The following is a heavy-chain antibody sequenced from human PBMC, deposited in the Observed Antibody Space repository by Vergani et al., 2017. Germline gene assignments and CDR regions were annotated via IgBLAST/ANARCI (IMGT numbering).Heavy chain of an antibody. V-gene: IGHV4-39*01. CDR1: GGSISSSTSYY. CDR2: IYYNGNT. D-gene: IGHD5-18*01. CDR3: VRQGYAYGYFDS. J-gene: IGHJ4*01. Sequence: QLQLQESGPGLVKPSETLSLTCTVSGGSISSSTSYYWTWIRQSPGKGLEFIGFIYYNGNTYYDPSLKSRVTMSVDTSKNQFSLKLTSVTTADTSVYYCVRQGYAYGYFDSWGHGILVTVSS.